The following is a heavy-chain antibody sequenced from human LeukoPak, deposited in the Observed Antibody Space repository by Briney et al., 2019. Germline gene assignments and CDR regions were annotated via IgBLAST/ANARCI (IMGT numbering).Heavy chain of an antibody. D-gene: IGHD5-24*01. CDR1: GGSFSGYY. Sequence: SETLSLTCAVYGGSFSGYYWSWIRQPPGKGLEWIGEINHSGSTNYNPSLKSRVTIVVDTSKNEFSLKLSSVTAADTAVYYCARLGGYNLSRNAFDIWGRGTLVTVSS. J-gene: IGHJ3*02. CDR2: INHSGST. CDR3: ARLGGYNLSRNAFDI. V-gene: IGHV4-34*01.